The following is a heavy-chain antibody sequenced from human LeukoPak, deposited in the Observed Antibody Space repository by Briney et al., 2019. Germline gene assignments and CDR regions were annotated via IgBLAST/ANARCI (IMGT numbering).Heavy chain of an antibody. CDR1: GFTFSSYA. Sequence: PGGSLRLSCAASGFTFSSYAMSWVRQAPGKGLEWVSAISGSGGSTYYADSVKGRFTISGDNSKNTPYLQMNSLRAEDTAVYYCATLGTWIQLWLLDYWGQGTLVTVSS. CDR2: ISGSGGST. J-gene: IGHJ4*02. CDR3: ATLGTWIQLWLLDY. D-gene: IGHD5-18*01. V-gene: IGHV3-23*01.